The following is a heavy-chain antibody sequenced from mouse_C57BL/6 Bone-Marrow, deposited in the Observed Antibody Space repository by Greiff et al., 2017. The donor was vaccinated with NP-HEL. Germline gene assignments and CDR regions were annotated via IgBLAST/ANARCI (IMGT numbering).Heavy chain of an antibody. D-gene: IGHD1-2*01. V-gene: IGHV12-3*01. CDR1: GFPITSGYY. CDR3: AGASRRLGYFDV. CDR2: ITHSGET. J-gene: IGHJ1*03. Sequence: VQLQESGPGLVKPSQSLFLTCSITGFPITSGYYWIWIRQSPGKPLEWMGYITHSGETFYNPSLQSPISITRETSKNQFFLQLNSVTTEDTAMYYCAGASRRLGYFDVWGTGTTVTVSS.